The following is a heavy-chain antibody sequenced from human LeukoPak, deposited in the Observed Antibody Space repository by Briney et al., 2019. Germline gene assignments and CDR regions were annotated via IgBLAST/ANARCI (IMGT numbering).Heavy chain of an antibody. CDR1: GFRDRRDH. Sequence: GGPLRLSCAASGFRDRRDHVNWLRQATGKGLEWVSLFHTDGNIYYADSVKGRFIISRDDSKNTVYLQMNSLRAEDTAVYYCAKGRGGDWGQGTLVSSSS. CDR3: AKGRGGD. J-gene: IGHJ4*02. CDR2: FHTDGNI. V-gene: IGHV3-53*01. D-gene: IGHD3-10*01.